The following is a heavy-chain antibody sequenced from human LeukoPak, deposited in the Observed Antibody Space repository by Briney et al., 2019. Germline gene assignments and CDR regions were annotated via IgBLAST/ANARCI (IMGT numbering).Heavy chain of an antibody. Sequence: SVKVSCKASGGTFSSYAISWVRQAPGQGLEWVGRIIPILGIANYAQKFQGRVTITADKSTSTAYMELSSLRSEDTAVYYCATNPITMVRGATFDYWGQGTLVTVSS. V-gene: IGHV1-69*04. CDR3: ATNPITMVRGATFDY. D-gene: IGHD3-10*01. J-gene: IGHJ4*02. CDR1: GGTFSSYA. CDR2: IIPILGIA.